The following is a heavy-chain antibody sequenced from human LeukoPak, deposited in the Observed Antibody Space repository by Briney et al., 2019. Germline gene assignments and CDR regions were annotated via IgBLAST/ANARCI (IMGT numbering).Heavy chain of an antibody. D-gene: IGHD2-15*01. J-gene: IGHJ3*02. V-gene: IGHV4-4*07. Sequence: SETLSLTCTVTGGSISSYYWSWIRQPAGKGLEWIGRIYTSGSTNYNPSLKSRVTMSVDTSKNQFSLKLSSVTAADTAVYYCARDRWEGYCSGGSCQKTFDTWGQGTMVTVSS. CDR3: ARDRWEGYCSGGSCQKTFDT. CDR2: IYTSGST. CDR1: GGSISSYY.